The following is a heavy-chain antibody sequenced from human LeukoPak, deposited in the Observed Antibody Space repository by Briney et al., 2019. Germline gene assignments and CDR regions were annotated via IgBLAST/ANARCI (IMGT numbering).Heavy chain of an antibody. J-gene: IGHJ4*02. Sequence: ASVKVSCKASGGTFSSYAISWVRQAPGQGLEWMGRIIPILGIANYAQKFQGRVTMTRNTSISTAYMELSSLRSEDTAVYYCARRFSGSGSPITYWGQGTLVTVSS. CDR3: ARRFSGSGSPITY. CDR2: IIPILGIA. D-gene: IGHD3-10*01. CDR1: GGTFSSYA. V-gene: IGHV1-69*04.